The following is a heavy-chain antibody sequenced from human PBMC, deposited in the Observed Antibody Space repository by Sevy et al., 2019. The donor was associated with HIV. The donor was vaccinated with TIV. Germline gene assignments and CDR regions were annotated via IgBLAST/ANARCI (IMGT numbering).Heavy chain of an antibody. CDR3: ARVPTSSYSGSYSRNNWFDP. CDR1: GFTFSSYW. V-gene: IGHV3-74*01. D-gene: IGHD1-26*01. Sequence: GESLKISCAASGFTFSSYWMHWVRQAPGKGLVWVSRINSDGCSTSYADSVKGRFTISRDNAKNTLYLQMNSLRAEDTAVYYCARVPTSSYSGSYSRNNWFDPWGQGTLVTVSS. CDR2: INSDGCST. J-gene: IGHJ5*02.